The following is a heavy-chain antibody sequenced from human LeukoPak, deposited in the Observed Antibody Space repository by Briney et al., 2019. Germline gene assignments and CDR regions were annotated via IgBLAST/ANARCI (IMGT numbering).Heavy chain of an antibody. D-gene: IGHD3-10*02. J-gene: IGHJ4*02. CDR1: GFTFSSYA. Sequence: GGSLRLSCAASGFTFSSYAMHWVRQAPGKGLEWVAVISYDGSIKYYADSVKGRFTISTDISKSTLSPQMNSLRPEDTALYYCARDLSNVPGQYWGQGTLVTVSS. CDR2: ISYDGSIK. V-gene: IGHV3-30-3*01. CDR3: ARDLSNVPGQY.